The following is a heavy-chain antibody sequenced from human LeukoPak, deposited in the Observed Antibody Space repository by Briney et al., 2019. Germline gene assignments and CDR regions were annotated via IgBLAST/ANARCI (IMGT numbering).Heavy chain of an antibody. D-gene: IGHD3/OR15-3a*01. CDR1: GGSISRGSYY. CDR2: VYYSGST. Sequence: PSQTLSLTCAVSGGSISRGSYYWGWIRQHPGKGLEWIGSVYYSGSTYYNPSLKSRLTISKDTSKNQFSLKLSSVTAADTAVYFCATSRNVDQFDIWGQGTMVTVSS. J-gene: IGHJ3*02. V-gene: IGHV4-31*11. CDR3: ATSRNVDQFDI.